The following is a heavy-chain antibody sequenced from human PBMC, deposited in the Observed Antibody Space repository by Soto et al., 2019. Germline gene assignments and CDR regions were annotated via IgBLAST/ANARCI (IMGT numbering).Heavy chain of an antibody. Sequence: ASVKVSCKAYGYTFTGYYMHWVRQAPGQGLEWMGWINPNSGGTNYAQKFQGWVTMTRDTSISTAYMELSRLRSDDTAVYYCARSSEWELLAFDIWGQGTMVTVSS. V-gene: IGHV1-2*04. J-gene: IGHJ3*02. D-gene: IGHD1-26*01. CDR3: ARSSEWELLAFDI. CDR2: INPNSGGT. CDR1: GYTFTGYY.